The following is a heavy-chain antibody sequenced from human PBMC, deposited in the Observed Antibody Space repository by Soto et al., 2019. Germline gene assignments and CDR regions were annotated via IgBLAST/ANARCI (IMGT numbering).Heavy chain of an antibody. Sequence: EVQLLESGGGLVQPGGSLRLSCAASGFTFSSYAMSWVRQAPGKGLEWVSAISGSGGSTYYADSVKGRFTISRDNSKNTLYLQMNSLRAEDTAVYYCAKDLGWDSIVVVPADRYMDVWGKGTTVTVSS. J-gene: IGHJ6*03. D-gene: IGHD2-2*01. CDR2: ISGSGGST. CDR1: GFTFSSYA. CDR3: AKDLGWDSIVVVPADRYMDV. V-gene: IGHV3-23*01.